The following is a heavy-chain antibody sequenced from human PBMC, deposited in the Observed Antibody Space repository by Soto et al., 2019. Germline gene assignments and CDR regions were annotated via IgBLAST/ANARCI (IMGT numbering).Heavy chain of an antibody. Sequence: GESLKISCKGSGYSFAGYWITWVRQKPGKGLEWMGRIDPSDSQAYYSPSFRGHVTISVTKSITTVFLQWSSLRASDTAMYYCARQIYDSDTGPNFQYYFDSWGQGTPVTVSS. CDR2: IDPSDSQA. V-gene: IGHV5-10-1*01. J-gene: IGHJ4*02. D-gene: IGHD3-22*01. CDR1: GYSFAGYW. CDR3: ARQIYDSDTGPNFQYYFDS.